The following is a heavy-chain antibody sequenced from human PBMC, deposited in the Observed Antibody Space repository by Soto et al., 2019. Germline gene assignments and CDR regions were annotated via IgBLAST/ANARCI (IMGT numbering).Heavy chain of an antibody. CDR2: IIPMFGIG. CDR1: GGSFSNYA. D-gene: IGHD1-1*01. J-gene: IGHJ6*02. V-gene: IGHV1-69*01. CDR3: ERAYRENYWDDIHV. Sequence: QVQLVQSGAEVKMPGSSVRVSCKASGGSFSNYAISWVRQAPGQGLEWMGGIIPMFGIGNYAEKFMGRVTITADESTSASHRVRSSLRSEDTSVFFCERAYRENYWDDIHVWGQGTTVNVTS.